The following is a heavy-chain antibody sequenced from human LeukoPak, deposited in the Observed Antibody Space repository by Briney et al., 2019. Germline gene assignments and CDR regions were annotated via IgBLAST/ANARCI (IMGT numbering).Heavy chain of an antibody. V-gene: IGHV1-69*04. CDR3: ATADFWSGSDMDV. CDR2: IIPILGIA. Sequence: SVKVSCKASGGTFSSYAISWVRQAPGQGLEWMGRIIPILGIANYAQKFQGRVTITADKSTSTAYMELSSLRSEDTAVYYCATADFWSGSDMDVWGQGTTVTVSS. D-gene: IGHD3-3*01. J-gene: IGHJ6*02. CDR1: GGTFSSYA.